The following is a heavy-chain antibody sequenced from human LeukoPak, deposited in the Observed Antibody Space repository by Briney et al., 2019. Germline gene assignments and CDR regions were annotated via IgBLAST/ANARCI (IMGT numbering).Heavy chain of an antibody. D-gene: IGHD3-10*01. J-gene: IGHJ4*02. CDR3: ARVWELSYDH. CDR2: IYSDGSR. CDR1: GFTFSSYS. Sequence: PGGSLRLSCAASGFTFSSYSMSWVRQAPGKGLEWVSVIYSDGSRYYADTVKGRFTISRDNSKNTVDLLVNSPRAEDTAMYYCARVWELSYDHWGQGILVTVSS. V-gene: IGHV3-53*01.